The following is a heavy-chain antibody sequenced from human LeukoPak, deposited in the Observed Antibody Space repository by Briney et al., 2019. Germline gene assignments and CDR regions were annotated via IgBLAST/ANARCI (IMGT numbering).Heavy chain of an antibody. D-gene: IGHD3-10*01. V-gene: IGHV3-30*18. CDR3: AKELGGGSGSYYSGYYMDV. CDR1: GFTFSSYG. CDR2: ISYDGSNK. J-gene: IGHJ6*03. Sequence: PGGSLRLSCAASGFTFSSYGMHWVRQAPGKGLEWVAVISYDGSNKYYADSVKGRFTISRDNSKNTLYLQMNSLRAEDTAVYYCAKELGGGSGSYYSGYYMDVWGKGTTVTISS.